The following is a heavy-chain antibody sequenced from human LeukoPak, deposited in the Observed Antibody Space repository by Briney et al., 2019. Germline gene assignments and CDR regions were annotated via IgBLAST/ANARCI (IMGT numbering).Heavy chain of an antibody. CDR3: ATHMGLYYDFWSGWVGSRYMDV. V-gene: IGHV1-18*01. D-gene: IGHD3-3*01. CDR2: ISAYNGNT. Sequence: ASVKVSCKASGYTFTSYGISWVRQAPGQGLEWMGWISAYNGNTNYAQKLQGRVTMTTDTSTSTAYMELRSLRSDDTAVYYCATHMGLYYDFWSGWVGSRYMDVWGKGTTVTVSS. CDR1: GYTFTSYG. J-gene: IGHJ6*03.